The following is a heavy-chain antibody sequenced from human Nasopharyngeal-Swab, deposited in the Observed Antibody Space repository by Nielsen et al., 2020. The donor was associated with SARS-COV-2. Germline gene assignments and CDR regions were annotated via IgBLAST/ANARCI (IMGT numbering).Heavy chain of an antibody. V-gene: IGHV3-74*01. J-gene: IGHJ4*02. D-gene: IGHD4-17*01. CDR3: ARDAPAHYGAFY. Sequence: GGSLTLSCAASGFTFSNNWMQWVRQAPGKGLVWVSQITSDGSSTAYADSVKGRFTISRDNAKNTLYLQMDSLRGEDTAVYYCARDAPAHYGAFYWGRGTLVTVSS. CDR2: ITSDGSST. CDR1: GFTFSNNW.